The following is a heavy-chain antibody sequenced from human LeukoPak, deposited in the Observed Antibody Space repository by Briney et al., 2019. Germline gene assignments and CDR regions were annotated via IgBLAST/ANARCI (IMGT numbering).Heavy chain of an antibody. CDR3: ARDGTGADY. D-gene: IGHD1-7*01. Sequence: SETLSLTCTVSGGSISSYYWSWIRQPPGKGLEWIGYIYYSGSTNYNPSLKSRVTISVDTSKNQFSLKLSSVTAADTAVYYCARDGTGADYWGQGTLVTVSS. CDR2: IYYSGST. CDR1: GGSISSYY. J-gene: IGHJ4*02. V-gene: IGHV4-59*12.